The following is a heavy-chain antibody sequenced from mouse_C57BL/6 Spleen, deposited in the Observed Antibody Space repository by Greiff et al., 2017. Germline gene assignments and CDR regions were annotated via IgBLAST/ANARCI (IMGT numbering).Heavy chain of an antibody. CDR2: IYPGDGDT. V-gene: IGHV1-80*01. D-gene: IGHD3-2*02. CDR3: ARGELRLPYWYFDV. J-gene: IGHJ1*03. CDR1: GYAFSSYW. Sequence: VKLMESGAELVKPGASVKISCKASGYAFSSYWMNWVKQRPGKGLEWIGQIYPGDGDTNYNGKFKGKATLTADKSSSTAYMQLSSLTSEDSAVYFCARGELRLPYWYFDVWGTGTTVTVSS.